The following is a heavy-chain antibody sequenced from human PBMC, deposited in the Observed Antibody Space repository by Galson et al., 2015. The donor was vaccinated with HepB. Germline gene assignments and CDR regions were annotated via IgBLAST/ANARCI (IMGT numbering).Heavy chain of an antibody. D-gene: IGHD6-13*01. CDR1: GFTFTSYS. CDR3: AKVGSSNSWYGYFYGMDV. CDR2: ISYDGNIK. J-gene: IGHJ6*02. V-gene: IGHV3-30-3*01. Sequence: SLRLSCAASGFTFTSYSMHWVRQAPGKGLDWVAVISYDGNIKYYADSVKGRFTISRDNSKDTLYLQMNSLRAEDTAVYYCAKVGSSNSWYGYFYGMDVWGQGTTVTVSS.